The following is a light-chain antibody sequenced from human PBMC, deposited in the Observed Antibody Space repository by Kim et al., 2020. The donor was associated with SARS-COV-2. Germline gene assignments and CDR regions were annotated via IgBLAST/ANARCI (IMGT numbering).Light chain of an antibody. CDR1: QSISSW. CDR2: DAS. V-gene: IGKV1-5*01. J-gene: IGKJ1*01. Sequence: ASVGDRVTITCRASQSISSWLAWYQQKPGKAPKLLIYDASSLKSGVPSRFSGSGSETEFTLSINSLQPDDFATYYCQQYYSFSWTFGQGTKVEIK. CDR3: QQYYSFSWT.